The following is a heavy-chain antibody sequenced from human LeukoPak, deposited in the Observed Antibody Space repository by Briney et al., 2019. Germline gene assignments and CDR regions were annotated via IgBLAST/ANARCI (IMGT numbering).Heavy chain of an antibody. Sequence: ASVKVSCTASGYTFTVYYMHWVRQAPGQGLEWMGWINPNSGGTNYAQKFQGRVTMTRDTSISTAYMELSRLRSDDTAVYYCARERVSYNWFDPWGQGTLVTVSS. CDR2: INPNSGGT. V-gene: IGHV1-2*02. CDR1: GYTFTVYY. D-gene: IGHD5/OR15-5a*01. CDR3: ARERVSYNWFDP. J-gene: IGHJ5*02.